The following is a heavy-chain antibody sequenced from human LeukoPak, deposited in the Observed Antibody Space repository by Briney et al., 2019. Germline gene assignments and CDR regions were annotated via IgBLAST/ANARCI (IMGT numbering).Heavy chain of an antibody. D-gene: IGHD5-24*01. J-gene: IGHJ4*02. CDR2: IYYSGST. Sequence: SETLSLTCTVSGGSISSYYWSWIRQPPGRGLEWIGYIYYSGSTNYNPSLKSRVTISVDTSKNQFSLKLSSVTAADTAVYYCARDRNGYNYFDYWGQGTLVTVSS. V-gene: IGHV4-59*01. CDR3: ARDRNGYNYFDY. CDR1: GGSISSYY.